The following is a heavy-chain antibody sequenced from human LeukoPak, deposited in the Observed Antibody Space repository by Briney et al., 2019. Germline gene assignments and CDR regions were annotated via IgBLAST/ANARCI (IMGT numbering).Heavy chain of an antibody. D-gene: IGHD1-1*01. V-gene: IGHV3-30*18. CDR3: AKDSREGTYFDY. CDR1: GFXFSSYG. J-gene: IGHJ4*02. CDR2: ISYDGSTK. Sequence: PGGSLRLSCAASGFXFSSYGMHWVRQAPGKGLEWVAVISYDGSTKYYADSVKGRFTISRDNSKATLYLQMNSLRAEDTAVYYCAKDSREGTYFDYWGQGTLVTVSS.